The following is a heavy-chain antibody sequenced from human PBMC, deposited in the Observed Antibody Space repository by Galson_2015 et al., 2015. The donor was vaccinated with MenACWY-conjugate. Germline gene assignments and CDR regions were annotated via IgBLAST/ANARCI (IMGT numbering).Heavy chain of an antibody. J-gene: IGHJ5*02. CDR3: ARASYAVDSWFDT. V-gene: IGHV4-39*07. CDR1: GASISSSSYY. CDR2: IYFSGNS. D-gene: IGHD2-2*01. Sequence: LTCTVSGASISSSSYYWDWIRPSPGKGLEWIGSIYFSGNSYYNPSLKRRVTLSIDTSRNQFSLKVTSVTAADTAIYFCARASYAVDSWFDTWGQGTLVTVSS.